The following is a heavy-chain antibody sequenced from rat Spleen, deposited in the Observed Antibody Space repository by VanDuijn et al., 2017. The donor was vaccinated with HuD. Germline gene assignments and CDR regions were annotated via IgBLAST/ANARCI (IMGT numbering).Heavy chain of an antibody. V-gene: IGHV3-1*01. J-gene: IGHJ2*01. CDR2: ISYSGST. CDR1: GYSITSNY. Sequence: EVQLQESGPGLVKPSQSLSLTCSVTGYSITSNYRWNWIRNFPGNKMEWMGYISYSGSTSYNPSLKSRISITRDTSKNQFFLQLNSVTTEDTATYYCARWTYYFDYWGQGVMVTVSS. CDR3: ARWTYYFDY.